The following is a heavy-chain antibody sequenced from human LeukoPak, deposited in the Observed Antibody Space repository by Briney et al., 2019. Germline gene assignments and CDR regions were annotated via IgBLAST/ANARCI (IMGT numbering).Heavy chain of an antibody. CDR3: AKVRGSYYGYFDY. J-gene: IGHJ4*02. CDR1: GFTFSSYA. Sequence: GGSLRLSCAASGFTFSSYAMTWVRQAPGKGLEWVSGISGSGGSTFYADSVKGRFTISRDNSKNTLYLQMNSLRAEDTAVYYCAKVRGSYYGYFDYWGQGTLVTVSS. CDR2: ISGSGGST. D-gene: IGHD1-26*01. V-gene: IGHV3-23*01.